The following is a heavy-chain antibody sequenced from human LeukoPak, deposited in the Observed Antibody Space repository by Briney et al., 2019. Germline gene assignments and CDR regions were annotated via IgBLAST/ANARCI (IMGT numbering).Heavy chain of an antibody. V-gene: IGHV4-38-2*02. CDR3: ARVLSDCTNGVCHNYYYYYMDV. CDR2: IYHSGST. CDR1: GYSISSGYY. Sequence: PSETLSLTCTVSGYSISSGYYWGWIRQPPGKGLEWIGSIYHSGSTYYNPSLKSRVTISVDTSKNQFSLKLSSVTAADTAVYYCARVLSDCTNGVCHNYYYYYMDVWGKVTTVTVSS. J-gene: IGHJ6*03. D-gene: IGHD2-8*01.